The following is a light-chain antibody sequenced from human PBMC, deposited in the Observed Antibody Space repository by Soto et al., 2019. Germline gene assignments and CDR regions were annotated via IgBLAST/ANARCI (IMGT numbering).Light chain of an antibody. CDR1: QDISNY. Sequence: DIQMTQSPSSLSASVGDRVTITCRASQDISNYLAWFQQQPGKAPRSLIYVASTLQSGVPSRFSGSGSGTDFTLTISSLQPEDFATYYCQQYYSYPLTFGGGTKVEIK. CDR2: VAS. J-gene: IGKJ4*01. CDR3: QQYYSYPLT. V-gene: IGKV1-16*01.